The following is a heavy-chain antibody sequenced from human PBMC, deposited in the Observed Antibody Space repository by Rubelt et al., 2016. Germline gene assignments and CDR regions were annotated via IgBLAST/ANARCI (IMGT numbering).Heavy chain of an antibody. CDR2: IYADGNT. CDR1: GFSVSSKY. Sequence: DVQLVESGGGLIQPGGSLRLSCAASGFSVSSKYMAWVRQAPGKGLEWVSSIYADGNTHYAGSLKGRFTISRDNSKNTVFLQMNSLRVDDTAVYYCISYVWGQGTMVTVSS. V-gene: IGHV3-66*01. J-gene: IGHJ3*01. CDR3: ISYV.